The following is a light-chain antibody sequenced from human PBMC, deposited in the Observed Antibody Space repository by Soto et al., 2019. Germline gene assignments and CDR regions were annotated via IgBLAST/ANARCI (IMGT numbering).Light chain of an antibody. CDR1: SSDIGAGYP. V-gene: IGLV1-40*01. CDR3: QSYDSSLSGYV. J-gene: IGLJ1*01. CDR2: GNT. Sequence: QSVLTQPPPVSGAPGQRVTISCTGSSSDIGAGYPVHWYQQLPGTAPKLLIHGNTNRPSGVPDRFSGSRSGLAITGLQAEDEADYYCQSYDSSLSGYVFGTGTKVTVL.